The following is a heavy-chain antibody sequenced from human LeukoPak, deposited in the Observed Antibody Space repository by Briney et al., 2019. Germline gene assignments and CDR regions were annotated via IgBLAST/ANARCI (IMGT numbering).Heavy chain of an antibody. CDR2: ISSDGGAA. Sequence: GGSLRLSCVTSGFTFSNHAMTWVRQAPGKGLKCVAVISSDGGAAVYPDSVKGRFTISRDSSKSTVFLQMNSLRDDDTAVYYCAKGMGAHCDGGCHSRILDHWGQGTLVTVSS. V-gene: IGHV3-23*01. D-gene: IGHD2-21*02. CDR1: GFTFSNHA. J-gene: IGHJ4*02. CDR3: AKGMGAHCDGGCHSRILDH.